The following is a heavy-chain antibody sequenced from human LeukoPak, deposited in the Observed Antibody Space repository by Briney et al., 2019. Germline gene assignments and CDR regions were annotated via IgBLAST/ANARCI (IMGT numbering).Heavy chain of an antibody. Sequence: ASVKVSCKSSGFSFSNSAVQWVRRARGQRLEWIGWIIVGSGTTNYAQSLQGRLTITRDMSTNTAYMELSSLRSEDTAVYYCAAERYGGISDCCNFEIWGQGTMVTVSS. CDR2: IIVGSGTT. CDR3: AAERYGGISDCCNFEI. V-gene: IGHV1-58*01. J-gene: IGHJ3*02. D-gene: IGHD4-23*01. CDR1: GFSFSNSA.